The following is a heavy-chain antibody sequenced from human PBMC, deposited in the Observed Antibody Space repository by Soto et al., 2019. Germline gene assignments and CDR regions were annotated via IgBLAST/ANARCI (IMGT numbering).Heavy chain of an antibody. CDR2: INHSGST. CDR1: GGSFSGYY. J-gene: IGHJ5*02. CDR3: ARGSSEYNWFDP. V-gene: IGHV4-34*01. Sequence: SETLSLTCAVYGGSFSGYYWSWIRQPPGKGLEWIGEINHSGSTNYNPSLKSRVTISVDTSKNQFSLKLSSVTAADTAVYYCARGSSEYNWFDPWGQGTLATVSS. D-gene: IGHD6-19*01.